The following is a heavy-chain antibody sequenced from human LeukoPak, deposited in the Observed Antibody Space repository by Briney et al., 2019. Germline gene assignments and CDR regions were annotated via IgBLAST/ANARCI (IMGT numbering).Heavy chain of an antibody. J-gene: IGHJ4*02. CDR2: IKQDGSEK. CDR1: GFTFSSYW. V-gene: IGHV3-7*01. CDR3: ARDWYNIAWGRPFDY. Sequence: GGSLRLSCAASGFTFSSYWMSWVRQAPGKGLEWVANIKQDGSEKYYVDSVKGRFTISRDNAKNSLYLQMNSLRAEDTALYYCARDWYNIAWGRPFDYWGQGTLVTVSS. D-gene: IGHD6-19*01.